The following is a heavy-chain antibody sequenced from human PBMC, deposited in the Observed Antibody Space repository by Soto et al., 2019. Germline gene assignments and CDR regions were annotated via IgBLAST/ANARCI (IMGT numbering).Heavy chain of an antibody. CDR1: GGSFSGYY. J-gene: IGHJ3*02. V-gene: IGHV4-34*01. Sequence: SETLSLTCAVYGGSFSGYYWSWIRQPPGKGLEWIGEINHSGSTNYNPSLKSRVTISVDTSKNQFSLKLSSVTAADTAVYYCARAPGLLPDGPDAFDIWGQGTMVTVSS. CDR2: INHSGST. CDR3: ARAPGLLPDGPDAFDI.